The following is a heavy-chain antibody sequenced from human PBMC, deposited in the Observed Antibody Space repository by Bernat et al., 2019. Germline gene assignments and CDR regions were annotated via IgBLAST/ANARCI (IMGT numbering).Heavy chain of an antibody. CDR1: GGTFSSYA. J-gene: IGHJ4*02. CDR3: ARNGGPYCSSTSCYLDY. Sequence: QVQLVQSGAEVKKPGSSVKVSCKASGGTFSSYAISWVRQAPGQGLEWMGGIIPIFGTANYAQKFQGRVTITADESTSTAYMELSSLRSEDTAVYYCARNGGPYCSSTSCYLDYWGQGTLVTVSS. CDR2: IIPIFGTA. D-gene: IGHD2-2*01. V-gene: IGHV1-69*01.